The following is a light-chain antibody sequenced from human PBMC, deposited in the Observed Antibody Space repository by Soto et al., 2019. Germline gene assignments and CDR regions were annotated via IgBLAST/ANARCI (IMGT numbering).Light chain of an antibody. V-gene: IGKV3-20*01. Sequence: EIVLTQSPGTLSLSPGERATLSCRASQSVSSSYLAWYQQKPGQAPRLLIYGASSRATGILDRFSGSGSGTDFTLPISRLEPEDFSVYYCQQYGSSPFTFGQGTKLEIK. CDR2: GAS. J-gene: IGKJ2*01. CDR1: QSVSSSY. CDR3: QQYGSSPFT.